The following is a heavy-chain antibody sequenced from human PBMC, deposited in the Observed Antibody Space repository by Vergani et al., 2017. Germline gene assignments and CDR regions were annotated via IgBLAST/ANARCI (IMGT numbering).Heavy chain of an antibody. CDR1: EFTFSNYA. CDR2: ISGSGVSA. CDR3: AKQYFVSGNYLVDY. J-gene: IGHJ4*02. V-gene: IGHV3-23*01. D-gene: IGHD3-10*01. Sequence: EVQLLESGGGLVQPGGSLRLTCAASEFTFSNYAMNWVRQAPGKGLEWVSGISGSGVSAYYTDSVKGRFTISRDNSKNMLFLQMNNLRTEDTAIYYCAKQYFVSGNYLVDYWGQRTLVTVSS.